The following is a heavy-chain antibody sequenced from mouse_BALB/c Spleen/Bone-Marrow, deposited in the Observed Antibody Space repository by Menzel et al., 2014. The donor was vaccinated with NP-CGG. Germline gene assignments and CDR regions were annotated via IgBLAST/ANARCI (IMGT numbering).Heavy chain of an antibody. Sequence: VQLVESGAELVRPGSSVKISCKASGYAFSSYWMNWVKQRPGQGLEWIGQIYPGDGDTNYNGKFKGKATLTADKSSSTAYMQLSRLTSEDSAVYFCARDDWFAYWGQGTLVTVSA. CDR1: GYAFSSYW. CDR2: IYPGDGDT. V-gene: IGHV1-80*01. J-gene: IGHJ3*01. CDR3: ARDDWFAY.